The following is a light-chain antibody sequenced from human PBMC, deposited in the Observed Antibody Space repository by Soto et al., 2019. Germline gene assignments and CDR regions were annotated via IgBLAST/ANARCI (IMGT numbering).Light chain of an antibody. CDR2: AAS. CDR3: QQYGSSPWT. J-gene: IGKJ1*01. V-gene: IGKV3-20*01. CDR1: QSVSSSY. Sequence: EIVLTQSPGTLSLSPGERATLSCRASQSVSSSYLAWYQQKPGQAPRLLIYAASSRATGIPDRFSGGGSGTDFTLTISRLEPEDFAVYYGQQYGSSPWTFGQGTKVEIK.